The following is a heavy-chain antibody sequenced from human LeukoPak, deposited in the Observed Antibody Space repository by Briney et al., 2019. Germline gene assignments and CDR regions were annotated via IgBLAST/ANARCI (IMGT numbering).Heavy chain of an antibody. CDR2: IWYDGSDK. CDR3: ARPVVMGAYLWGAYCFDS. V-gene: IGHV3-33*01. CDR1: GFTFTNYG. D-gene: IGHD3-16*01. Sequence: PGGSLRLSCAASGFTFTNYGMHWVRQAPGKGLEWVAVIWYDGSDKYHADSVKGRFTISRDNSKNTLYLQMNSLIVEDTAVYYCARPVVMGAYLWGAYCFDSWGQGTLVTVSS. J-gene: IGHJ4*02.